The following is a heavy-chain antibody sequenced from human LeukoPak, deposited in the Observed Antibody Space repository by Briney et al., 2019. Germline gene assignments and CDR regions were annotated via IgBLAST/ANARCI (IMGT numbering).Heavy chain of an antibody. CDR1: GFTFSSSG. V-gene: IGHV3-30*18. CDR2: ISFDGSYK. CDR3: AKDRVTAAGYYFDY. J-gene: IGHJ4*02. D-gene: IGHD6-13*01. Sequence: PGRSLRLSCAASGFTFSSSGMHWVRQAPGKGLEWVAVISFDGSYKYYADSVKGRFTISRDNSKNTLYLQMNSLRAEDTAVYYCAKDRVTAAGYYFDYWGQGTLVTVSS.